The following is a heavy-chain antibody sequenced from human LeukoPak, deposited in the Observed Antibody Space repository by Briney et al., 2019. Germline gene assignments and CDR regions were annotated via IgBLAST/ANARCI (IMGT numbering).Heavy chain of an antibody. CDR3: ARDRPLYCSGGTCRPFDY. Sequence: SETLSLTCTVYGGSLSSAGYYWIWIRQPAGKELEWVGRIYTTGSTNYNPSLQIPITISVDTYQNSLALNLITVTAADTAVYYCARDRPLYCSGGTCRPFDYWGQGTLVTVSS. CDR1: GGSLSSAGYY. J-gene: IGHJ4*02. CDR2: IYTTGST. V-gene: IGHV4-61*02. D-gene: IGHD2-15*01.